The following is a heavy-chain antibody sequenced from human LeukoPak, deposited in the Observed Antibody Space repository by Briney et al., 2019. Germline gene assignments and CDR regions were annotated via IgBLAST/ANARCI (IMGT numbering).Heavy chain of an antibody. CDR1: GFTFSSYG. CDR3: AKDRVGATPSNYFDC. V-gene: IGHV3-23*01. J-gene: IGHJ4*02. Sequence: GGSLRLSCAASGFTFSSYGMSWVRQAPGKGLEWVSAISGSGGSIYYADSVKGRFTISRDNSKNTLYLQMNSLRAEDTAVYYCAKDRVGATPSNYFDCWGQGTLVTVSA. D-gene: IGHD1-26*01. CDR2: ISGSGGSI.